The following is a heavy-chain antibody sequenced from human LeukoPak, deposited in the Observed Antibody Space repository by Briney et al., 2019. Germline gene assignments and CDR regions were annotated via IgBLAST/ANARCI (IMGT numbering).Heavy chain of an antibody. V-gene: IGHV1-69*13. Sequence: SVKVSCKASGGTFSSYAISWVRQAPGQGLEWMGGIIPIFGTANYAQKFQGRVTITADESTSTAYMELSSLRSEDTAVYYCARAQSYGDYFDYWGQGTLVTVSS. CDR2: IIPIFGTA. D-gene: IGHD3-10*01. CDR1: GGTFSSYA. CDR3: ARAQSYGDYFDY. J-gene: IGHJ4*02.